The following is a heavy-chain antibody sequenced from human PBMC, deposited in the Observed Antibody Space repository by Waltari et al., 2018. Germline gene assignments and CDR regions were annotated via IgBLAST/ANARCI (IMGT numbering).Heavy chain of an antibody. CDR1: GGTFGTYS. Sequence: QVHLVQYGAEVKTPGSSMKVSCKASGGTFGTYSIAWVRQDAGQGLEWLGGIIPIFGTPQYAQNFQGRITLTADASTTTAYLELSGLTSDDTAIYYCARRNLGFAFDVWGQGTLVTVSS. CDR3: ARRNLGFAFDV. V-gene: IGHV1-69*12. D-gene: IGHD1-26*01. CDR2: IIPIFGTP. J-gene: IGHJ3*01.